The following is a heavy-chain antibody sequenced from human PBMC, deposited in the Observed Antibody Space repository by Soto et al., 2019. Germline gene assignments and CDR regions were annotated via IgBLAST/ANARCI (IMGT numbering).Heavy chain of an antibody. V-gene: IGHV1-3*01. D-gene: IGHD3-10*01. J-gene: IGHJ4*02. CDR3: ARVPPWGDSGSFYIQHYDS. CDR2: INVGSGNT. CDR1: GNSFVTYA. Sequence: QVQLVQSGAEVKRPGASVKVSCKSSGNSFVTYAIHWVRQAPGQRLQWMGWINVGSGNTKYAQDFQGRVTFTRDTVATTTFMELSSLRSEDAAVYYCARVPPWGDSGSFYIQHYDSWGQGTLVTVSS.